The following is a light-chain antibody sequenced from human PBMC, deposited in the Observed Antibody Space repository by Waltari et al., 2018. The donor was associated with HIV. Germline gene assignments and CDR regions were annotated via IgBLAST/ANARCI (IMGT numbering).Light chain of an antibody. CDR2: LAS. CDR1: QSVNSN. Sequence: EIVMTQSPVTMSVSPGDTVTLSCRASQSVNSNLAWYQQKPGQAPRLLIYLASNRAIGIPGRFSGSGYGTEFTLTVSSLQSEDFAVYYCQQYNFWTPLTFGGGTKVEIK. J-gene: IGKJ4*01. V-gene: IGKV3-15*01. CDR3: QQYNFWTPLT.